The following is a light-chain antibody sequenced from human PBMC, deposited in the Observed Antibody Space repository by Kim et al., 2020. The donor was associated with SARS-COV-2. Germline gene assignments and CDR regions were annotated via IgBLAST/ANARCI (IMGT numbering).Light chain of an antibody. CDR2: AAS. J-gene: IGKJ1*01. CDR1: QSISNY. CDR3: QKFNSAPRT. Sequence: ASVGDKVTITCRASQSISNYLAWYQQKPGKVPKLLIYAASTLQAGVPSRFSGIGSGTDFTLTISSLQPEDVATYYCQKFNSAPRTFGQGTKVEIK. V-gene: IGKV1-27*01.